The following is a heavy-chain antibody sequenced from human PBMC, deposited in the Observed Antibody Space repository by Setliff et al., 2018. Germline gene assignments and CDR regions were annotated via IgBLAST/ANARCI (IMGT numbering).Heavy chain of an antibody. CDR3: TTSVFLTGFDY. J-gene: IGHJ4*02. V-gene: IGHV3-15*01. CDR1: GLTFADAW. CDR2: VRSNSVGGTT. D-gene: IGHD3-9*01. Sequence: GGSLRLSCTASGLTFADAWMNWVRQAPGKGLEWVARVRSNSVGGTTDYAAPVKGRFTISRDDSKNTQYLQMNSLQTEDTAVYYCTTSVFLTGFDYWGQGTLVTVSS.